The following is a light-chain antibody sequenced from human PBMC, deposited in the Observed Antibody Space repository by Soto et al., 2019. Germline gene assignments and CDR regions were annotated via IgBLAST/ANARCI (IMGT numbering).Light chain of an antibody. J-gene: IGLJ1*01. CDR3: SSYAGSNNYV. V-gene: IGLV2-8*01. CDR2: EVS. Sequence: QSVLTQPASVSGSPGQSITISCTGTSSDVGSYNLVSWYQQHPGKAPKLMIHEVSKRPSGVPDRFSGSKSGNTASLTVSGLQAEDEADYYCSSYAGSNNYVFGTG. CDR1: SSDVGSYNL.